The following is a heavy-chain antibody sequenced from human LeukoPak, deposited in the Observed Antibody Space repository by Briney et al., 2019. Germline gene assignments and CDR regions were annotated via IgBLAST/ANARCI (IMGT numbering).Heavy chain of an antibody. J-gene: IGHJ4*02. CDR1: GFTFSHFW. CDR2: IKPDDTEK. V-gene: IGHV3-7*01. Sequence: GGSLRLSCLASGFTFSHFWMSWVRQAPGRGLEWVANIKPDDTEKYYGNSVKGRFTILRDNAKNSVYLQMNSLRAEDTAVYYCVTHEVTVITRSTFDNWGQGTLVTVSS. CDR3: VTHEVTVITRSTFDN. D-gene: IGHD4-23*01.